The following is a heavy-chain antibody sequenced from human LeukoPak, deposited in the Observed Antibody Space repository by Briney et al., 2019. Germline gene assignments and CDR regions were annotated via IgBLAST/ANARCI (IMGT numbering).Heavy chain of an antibody. CDR2: ISSRTSDT. J-gene: IGHJ4*02. V-gene: IGHV3-11*06. CDR3: TRVGSSGSVDY. CDR1: GFTFSSYA. D-gene: IGHD1-1*01. Sequence: GGSLRLSCAASGFTFSSYAMSWIRQAPGKGLEWVSYISSRTSDTNYIDSVKGRFTISRDNAKNSLYLQMNSLRAEDTAVYYCTRVGSSGSVDYWGQGTLVTVSS.